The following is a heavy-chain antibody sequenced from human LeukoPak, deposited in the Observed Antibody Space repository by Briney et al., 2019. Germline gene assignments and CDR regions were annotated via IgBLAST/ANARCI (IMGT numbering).Heavy chain of an antibody. CDR3: ARANSYVHAFDY. D-gene: IGHD5-18*01. CDR2: IYYSGST. J-gene: IGHJ4*02. V-gene: IGHV4-61*08. Sequence: PSETLSLTCTVSGGSISSGGYYWSWIRQHPGKSLEWIGYIYYSGSTNYNPSLKSRVTISVDTSKNQFSLKLSSVTAADTAVYYCARANSYVHAFDYWGQGTLVTVSS. CDR1: GGSISSGGYY.